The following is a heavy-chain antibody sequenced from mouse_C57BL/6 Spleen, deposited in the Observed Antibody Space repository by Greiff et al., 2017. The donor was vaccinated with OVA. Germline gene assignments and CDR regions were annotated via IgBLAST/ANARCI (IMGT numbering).Heavy chain of an antibody. CDR3: ARRVFYYAMDY. CDR2: IDPSDSYT. CDR1: GYTFTSYW. D-gene: IGHD2-10*02. V-gene: IGHV1-59*01. J-gene: IGHJ4*01. Sequence: VQLQQPGAELVRPGTSVKLSCKASGYTFTSYWLHWVKQRPGQGLEWIGVIDPSDSYTNYNQKFKGKATLTVDASSSSAYMQLSSLTSEDSAVYYCARRVFYYAMDYWGQGTSVTVSS.